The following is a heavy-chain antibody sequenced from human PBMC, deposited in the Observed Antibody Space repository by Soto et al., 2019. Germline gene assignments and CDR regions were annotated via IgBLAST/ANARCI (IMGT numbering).Heavy chain of an antibody. D-gene: IGHD6-13*01. CDR3: ARDGAKYSSSWLIDY. CDR1: GFTFSSYG. Sequence: QVQLVESGGGVVQPGRSLRLSCAASGFTFSSYGMHWVRQAPGKGLEWVAVIWYDGSNKYYADSVKGRFTISRDNSKNTLYLQMNSLRAEDTAVYYCARDGAKYSSSWLIDYWGQGTLVTVSS. CDR2: IWYDGSNK. J-gene: IGHJ4*02. V-gene: IGHV3-33*01.